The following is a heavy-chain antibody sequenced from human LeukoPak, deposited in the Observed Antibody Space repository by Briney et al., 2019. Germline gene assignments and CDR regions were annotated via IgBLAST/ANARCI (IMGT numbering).Heavy chain of an antibody. CDR1: GGTFSSYA. CDR2: IIPIFGTA. CDR3: ARSSFPGYPSSGYYYLFDY. D-gene: IGHD3-22*01. J-gene: IGHJ4*02. V-gene: IGHV1-69*01. Sequence: ASVTVSCKASGGTFSSYAISWVRQAPGQGLEWMGGIIPIFGTANYAQKFQGRVTITADESASTAYMELSSLRSEDTAVYYCARSSFPGYPSSGYYYLFDYWGQGTLVTVLS.